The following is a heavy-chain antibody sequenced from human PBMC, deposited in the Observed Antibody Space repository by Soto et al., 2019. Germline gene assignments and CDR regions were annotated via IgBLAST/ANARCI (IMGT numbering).Heavy chain of an antibody. Sequence: PSETLSLTCTLSGGSISSGDYYWSWIRQPPGKGLEWIGYIYYSGSTYYNPSLKSRVTISVDTSKNQFSLKLSSVTAADTAVYYCARDQGGAAHFDYWGQGTLVTVSS. CDR3: ARDQGGAAHFDY. V-gene: IGHV4-30-4*01. D-gene: IGHD6-13*01. J-gene: IGHJ4*02. CDR1: GGSISSGDYY. CDR2: IYYSGST.